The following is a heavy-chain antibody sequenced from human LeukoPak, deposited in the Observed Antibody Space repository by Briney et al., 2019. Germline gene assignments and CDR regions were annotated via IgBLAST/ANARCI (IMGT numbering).Heavy chain of an antibody. J-gene: IGHJ4*02. V-gene: IGHV3-30*02. D-gene: IGHD3/OR15-3a*01. Sequence: PGGSLRLSCAASGFTFSNYGMYWVRQAPGKGLEWVAFIQFDGGNKYNADSVKGRFTISRDNSKNTVYLQMNSLRAEDTAVYYCARGRDFWTGYYTDYDYWGQGTLVTVSS. CDR2: IQFDGGNK. CDR1: GFTFSNYG. CDR3: ARGRDFWTGYYTDYDY.